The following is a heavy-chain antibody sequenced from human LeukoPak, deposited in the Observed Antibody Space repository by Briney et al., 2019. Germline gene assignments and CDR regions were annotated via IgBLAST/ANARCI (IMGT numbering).Heavy chain of an antibody. J-gene: IGHJ3*02. V-gene: IGHV3-48*04. CDR1: GFTFSSYW. CDR3: ARDFGVVTLGAFDI. Sequence: PGGSLRLSCAASGFTFSSYWMSWVRQAPGKGLEWVSYISSSGNTIYYADSVKGRFTISRDNAKNSLYLQMNSLRAEDTAVYYCARDFGVVTLGAFDIWGPGTRVTVSS. CDR2: ISSSGNTI. D-gene: IGHD3-3*01.